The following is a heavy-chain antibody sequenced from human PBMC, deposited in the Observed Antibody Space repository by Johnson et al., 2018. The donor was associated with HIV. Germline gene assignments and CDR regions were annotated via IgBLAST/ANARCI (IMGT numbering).Heavy chain of an antibody. D-gene: IGHD2-21*01. CDR1: GFTVSSNY. Sequence: VQLVESGGGLIQPGGSLRLSCAASGFTVSSNYMSWVRQAPGKGLEWVSHIKSDGSYTNYADSVKGRFTVSRDNAKNTLYLQMNSLRAEDTAVYYCARAGVVFSTASNDAFDIWGQGTMVTVSS. CDR2: IKSDGSYT. J-gene: IGHJ3*02. V-gene: IGHV3-66*03. CDR3: ARAGVVFSTASNDAFDI.